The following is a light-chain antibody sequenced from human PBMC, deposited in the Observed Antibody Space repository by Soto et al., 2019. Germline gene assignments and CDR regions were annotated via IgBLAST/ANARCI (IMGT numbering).Light chain of an antibody. V-gene: IGLV1-44*01. CDR1: SPNIGSNT. CDR3: AARDDSLNGYV. CDR2: SNN. Sequence: QSVLNQPTSASGTPGQRVTISCSGSSPNIGSNTVNWYQQLPGTAPKLLIYSNNQRPSGVPDRFSGSKSGTSASLAISGLQSEDEADYYCAARDDSLNGYVFGTGTKVTVL. J-gene: IGLJ1*01.